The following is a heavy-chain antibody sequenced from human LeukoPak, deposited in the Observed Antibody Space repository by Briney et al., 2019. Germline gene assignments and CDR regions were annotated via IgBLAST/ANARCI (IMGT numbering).Heavy chain of an antibody. Sequence: ASVKVSCKASGYTFTSYDINWVRQATGQGLEWMGWMNPNSGNTGYAQKFQGRVTMTTDTSTSTAYMELRSLRSDDTAVYYCARDGDIVVVVAATDAFDIWGQGTMVTVSS. V-gene: IGHV1-8*01. J-gene: IGHJ3*02. CDR3: ARDGDIVVVVAATDAFDI. CDR1: GYTFTSYD. D-gene: IGHD2-15*01. CDR2: MNPNSGNT.